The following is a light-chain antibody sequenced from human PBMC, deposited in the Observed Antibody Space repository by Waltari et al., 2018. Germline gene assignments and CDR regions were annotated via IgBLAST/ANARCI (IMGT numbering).Light chain of an antibody. J-gene: IGLJ2*01. Sequence: QSALTQPASVSGSPGPSITISCTGTSSDVGSNNLFSWYPQHPGQAPKFIIYEGSERPSGISNRFSGSKSGITASLTISGLQPEDEADYYCCSYAGSGTFVVFGGGTKLTVL. CDR2: EGS. CDR3: CSYAGSGTFVV. CDR1: SSDVGSNNL. V-gene: IGLV2-23*03.